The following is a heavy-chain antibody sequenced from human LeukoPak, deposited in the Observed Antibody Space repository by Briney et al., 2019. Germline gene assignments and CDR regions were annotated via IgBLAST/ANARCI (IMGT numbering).Heavy chain of an antibody. CDR3: AKDSGYTYGLSPYYFDC. CDR2: ITGSGVST. CDR1: GFTFGSYA. D-gene: IGHD5-18*01. V-gene: IGHV3-23*01. Sequence: PGGSLRLSCAASGFTFGSYAMSWVRQAPGKGLEWVSDITGSGVSTHYADSVKGRFTISRDNSKDSLYLQMSSLRAEGTAVYYCAKDSGYTYGLSPYYFDCWGQGTLVTVSA. J-gene: IGHJ4*02.